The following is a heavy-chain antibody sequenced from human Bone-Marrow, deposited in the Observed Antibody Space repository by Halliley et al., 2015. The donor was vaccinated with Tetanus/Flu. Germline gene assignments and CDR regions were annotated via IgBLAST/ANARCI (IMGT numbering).Heavy chain of an antibody. Sequence: QLVQSGAEVKKPGASVKVSCKASGYTFFTYGIHWVRQAPGQGLEWMGWISAYNGNSNYAQKLQGRVTMTTDTSTSTAYMELRSLRYDDTAVYYCARDLGKYSSSWYDAFDIWGQGTMVTVSS. CDR2: ISAYNGNS. CDR3: ARDLGKYSSSWYDAFDI. V-gene: IGHV1-18*04. CDR1: GYTFFTYG. D-gene: IGHD6-13*01. J-gene: IGHJ3*02.